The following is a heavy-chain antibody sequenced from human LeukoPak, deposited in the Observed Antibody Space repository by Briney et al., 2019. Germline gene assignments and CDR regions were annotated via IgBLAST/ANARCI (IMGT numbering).Heavy chain of an antibody. CDR2: IYHSGST. CDR3: ARRYSGYEYFDY. Sequence: SETLSLTCTVSVGSISRGGYFWLGIRPPTGKGLAWIGNIYHSGSTYHNPSLNSRVTISVDTSKNQFSLKLSSVTAADTAVYYCARRYSGYEYFDYWGQGTLVTVSS. CDR1: VGSISRGGYF. J-gene: IGHJ4*02. V-gene: IGHV4-31*03. D-gene: IGHD5-12*01.